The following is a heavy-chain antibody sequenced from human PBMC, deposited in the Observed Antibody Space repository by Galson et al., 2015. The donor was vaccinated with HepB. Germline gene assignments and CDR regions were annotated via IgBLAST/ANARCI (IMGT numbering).Heavy chain of an antibody. Sequence: SLRLSCAASGFTFGSYAMSWVRQAPGKGLEWVSSISGSAGSTYYADSVEGRFTISRDNSKHTLYLQMNSLRADDTAVYYCAKEDSSGRYLVLSDAFDIWGLGTMVTVSS. D-gene: IGHD6-19*01. V-gene: IGHV3-23*01. CDR2: ISGSAGST. CDR3: AKEDSSGRYLVLSDAFDI. CDR1: GFTFGSYA. J-gene: IGHJ3*02.